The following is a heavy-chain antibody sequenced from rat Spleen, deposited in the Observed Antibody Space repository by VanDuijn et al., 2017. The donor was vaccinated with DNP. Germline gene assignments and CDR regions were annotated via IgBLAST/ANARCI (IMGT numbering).Heavy chain of an antibody. CDR2: ITSDGSSP. D-gene: IGHD1-2*01. V-gene: IGHV5-7*01. Sequence: EVQLVESGGGLVQPGRSLKLSCAASGFTFSGYNMAWVRQAPKKGLEWVATITSDGSSPYYRDSVKGRFTVSRDNAKSTLYLQMDSLRSEDTATYFCTKIAAGAMDAWGQGTLVTVSS. J-gene: IGHJ3*01. CDR3: TKIAAGAMDA. CDR1: GFTFSGYN.